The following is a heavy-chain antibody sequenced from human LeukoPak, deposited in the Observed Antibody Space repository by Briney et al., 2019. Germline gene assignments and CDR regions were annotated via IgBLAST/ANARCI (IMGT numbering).Heavy chain of an antibody. J-gene: IGHJ4*02. CDR2: IYYTGST. CDR3: ARGWNHYYDRSGYPNY. CDR1: GGSISSSTYY. V-gene: IGHV4-39*07. D-gene: IGHD3-22*01. Sequence: PSGTLSLTCTVSGGSISSSTYYWGWIRQPPGKGLEWIGSIYYTGSTYYNPSLKSRVTISVDTSKNQFSLKLSSVTAADTAVYYCARGWNHYYDRSGYPNYWGQGTLVTVSS.